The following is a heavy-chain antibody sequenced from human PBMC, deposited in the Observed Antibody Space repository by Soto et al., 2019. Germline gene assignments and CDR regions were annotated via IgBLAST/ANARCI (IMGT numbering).Heavy chain of an antibody. CDR2: ISSSSSTI. D-gene: IGHD3-16*01. V-gene: IGHV3-48*02. CDR1: GFTFSSYS. CDR3: AREGVYYYYGMDV. J-gene: IGHJ6*02. Sequence: EVQLVESGGGLVQPGGSLRLSCAASGFTFSSYSMNWVRQAPGKGLEWVSYISSSSSTIYYADSVKGRFTISRDNAKNSLYLKMNSLRDEDTAVYYCAREGVYYYYGMDVWGHGTTVTVSS.